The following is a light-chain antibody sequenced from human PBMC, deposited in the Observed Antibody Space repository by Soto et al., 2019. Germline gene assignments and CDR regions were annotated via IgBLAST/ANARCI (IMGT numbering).Light chain of an antibody. CDR3: QQYGSSSFT. CDR2: GAS. CDR1: QSVSSSY. V-gene: IGKV3-20*01. Sequence: EIVLTQSPGTLSLSPGERATLSCRASQSVSSSYLGWYQQKPGQAPRLLIYGASSRATGIPDRFSGSGSGPALTLNISRLEPEDFAVFYCQQYGSSSFTFGPGTKVDIK. J-gene: IGKJ3*01.